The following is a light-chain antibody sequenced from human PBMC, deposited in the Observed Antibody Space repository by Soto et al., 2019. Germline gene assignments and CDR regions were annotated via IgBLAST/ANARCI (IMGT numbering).Light chain of an antibody. CDR3: QQYGDSPT. J-gene: IGKJ4*01. Sequence: EIVLTQSPGTLSLSPGERATLSCRVSQSVSSSYLAWYQQKPGQAPRLLIYGASSRATGIPDRFSGSGSGTDFTLTITRLEPEDFAVYYCQQYGDSPTFGGGTKVEMK. V-gene: IGKV3-20*01. CDR1: QSVSSSY. CDR2: GAS.